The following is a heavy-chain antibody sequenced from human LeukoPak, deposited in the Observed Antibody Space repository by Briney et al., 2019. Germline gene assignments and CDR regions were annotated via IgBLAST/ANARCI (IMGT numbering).Heavy chain of an antibody. Sequence: SETLSLTCGVYGGSFSGYYWSWIRQPPGKWLEWIGEINHSGSTNYNPSLKSRVTISVDTSKNQFSLKLSSVTAADTAVYYCARGILNYYGSGSYAGNYFDSWGQGTLVTVSS. CDR2: INHSGST. CDR1: GGSFSGYY. D-gene: IGHD3-10*01. CDR3: ARGILNYYGSGSYAGNYFDS. V-gene: IGHV4-34*01. J-gene: IGHJ4*02.